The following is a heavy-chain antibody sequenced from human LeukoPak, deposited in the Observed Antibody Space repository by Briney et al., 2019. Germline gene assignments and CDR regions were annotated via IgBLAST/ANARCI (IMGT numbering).Heavy chain of an antibody. D-gene: IGHD3-16*01. CDR2: KDYSGST. V-gene: IGHV4-59*12. J-gene: IGHJ4*02. Sequence: SETLSLTCTVSGGSISRYYWSWIRQPPGKGLEWIGYKDYSGSTNYNPSLKSRVTISVDTSKNQFSLKLSSVTAADTAVYYCARGSFAGGNFDYWGQGTLVTVSS. CDR1: GGSISRYY. CDR3: ARGSFAGGNFDY.